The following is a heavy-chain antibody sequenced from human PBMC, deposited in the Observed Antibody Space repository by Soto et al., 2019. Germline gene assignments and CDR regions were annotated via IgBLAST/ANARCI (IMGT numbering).Heavy chain of an antibody. CDR2: ISAYNGNT. CDR3: ASITGTIGIDYYYYGMDV. D-gene: IGHD1-7*01. Sequence: GASVTVSCKASVYTFTSYGISWVRQAPGQGLEWMGWISAYNGNTNYAQKLQGRVTMTTDTSTSTAYMELRSLRSDDTAVYYCASITGTIGIDYYYYGMDVWGQGTTVTVSS. V-gene: IGHV1-18*01. CDR1: VYTFTSYG. J-gene: IGHJ6*02.